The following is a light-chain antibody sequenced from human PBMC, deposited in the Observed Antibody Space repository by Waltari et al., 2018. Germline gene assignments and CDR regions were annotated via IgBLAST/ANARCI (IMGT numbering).Light chain of an antibody. CDR2: DDT. CDR1: NIGRRS. J-gene: IGLJ2*01. Sequence: SYFLTQTPSVSVAPGQTARITGGGNNIGRRSVQWYQQKPGQAPALVIYDDTARPSGIPQRFSGSNSGNTATLIINKVEVGDEADYYCQLWDSTTDVVFGAGTRLTVL. V-gene: IGLV3-21*02. CDR3: QLWDSTTDVV.